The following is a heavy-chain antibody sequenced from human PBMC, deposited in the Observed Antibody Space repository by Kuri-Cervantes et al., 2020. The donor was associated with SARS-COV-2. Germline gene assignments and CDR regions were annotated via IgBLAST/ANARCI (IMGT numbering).Heavy chain of an antibody. V-gene: IGHV3-7*01. CDR1: GFTFSSYW. D-gene: IGHD5-24*01. CDR2: IKQDGSEK. Sequence: GESLKISCAASGFTFSSYWMSWVRQAPGKGLERVANIKQDGSEKYYVDSVKGRFTISRDNAKNSLYLQMNSLRAEDTAVYYCARARMAGPFDYWGQGTLVTVSS. J-gene: IGHJ4*02. CDR3: ARARMAGPFDY.